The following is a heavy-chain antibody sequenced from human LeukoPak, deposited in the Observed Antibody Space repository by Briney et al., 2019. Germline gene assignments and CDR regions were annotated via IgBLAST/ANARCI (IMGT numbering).Heavy chain of an antibody. D-gene: IGHD6-13*01. CDR3: AGTYSLYDAFDI. Sequence: SETLSLTCSVSGYSISSAYYWGWIRQPPVKGLEWIGNIYHSGNTYYNPSLKSRVSMSVDTSENQFSLKLSSVTAADTAVYYCAGTYSLYDAFDIWGQGTMVTVSS. CDR1: GYSISSAYY. J-gene: IGHJ3*02. CDR2: IYHSGNT. V-gene: IGHV4-38-2*02.